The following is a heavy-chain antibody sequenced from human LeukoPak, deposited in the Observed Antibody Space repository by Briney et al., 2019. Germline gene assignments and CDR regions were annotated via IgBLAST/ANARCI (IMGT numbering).Heavy chain of an antibody. CDR3: ARDSGRRGYPEYSFDY. CDR2: IYTSGST. Sequence: SETLSLACTVSRGSICTYYWSWIRQPAGKGLDWIGRIYTSGSTKKNPSLSSRVTISIDASKNQFSLRLSSLTAAHTAIYYCARDSGRRGYPEYSFDYWGQGTPVIVSS. J-gene: IGHJ4*02. V-gene: IGHV4-4*07. D-gene: IGHD3-10*01. CDR1: RGSICTYY.